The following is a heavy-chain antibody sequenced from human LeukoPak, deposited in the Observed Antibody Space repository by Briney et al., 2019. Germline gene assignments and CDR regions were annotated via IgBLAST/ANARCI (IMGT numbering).Heavy chain of an antibody. CDR1: GGSISSYY. CDR2: IYTSGST. V-gene: IGHV4-4*07. J-gene: IGHJ4*02. CDR3: ARGYDSSGYYSLPSG. Sequence: SETLSLTCTVSGGSISSYYWSWIRQPAGKGLEWIGRIYTSGSTNYNPSLKSRVTMSVDTSKNQFSLKLSSVTAADTAVYYCARGYDSSGYYSLPSGWGQGTLVTVSS. D-gene: IGHD3-22*01.